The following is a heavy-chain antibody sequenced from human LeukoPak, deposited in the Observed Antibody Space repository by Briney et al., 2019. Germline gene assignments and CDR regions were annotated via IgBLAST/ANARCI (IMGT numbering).Heavy chain of an antibody. J-gene: IGHJ6*02. Sequence: PSETLSLTCTVSGGSISSGDYYWSWIRQPPGKGLEWIGYSYYSGSTNHNPFLKSRVTISVDTSKNQFSLKLSSVTAADTAAYYCARYSYGYYYYYYYGMDVWAKGPRSPSP. V-gene: IGHV4-30-4*01. CDR2: SYYSGST. CDR3: ARYSYGYYYYYYYGMDV. CDR1: GGSISSGDYY. D-gene: IGHD5-18*01.